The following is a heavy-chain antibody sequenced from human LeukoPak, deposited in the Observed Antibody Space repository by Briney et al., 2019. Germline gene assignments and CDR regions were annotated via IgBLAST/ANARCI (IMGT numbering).Heavy chain of an antibody. V-gene: IGHV3-30*18. D-gene: IGHD2-2*01. CDR3: AKEGASSAFDI. CDR2: ISYDGSNK. J-gene: IGHJ3*02. CDR1: GFTFSSYG. Sequence: GGSLRLSCAASGFTFSSYGMHWVRQAPGKGLEWVAVISYDGSNKYYADSVKGRFTISRDNSKNTLYLQMNSLRAEDTAVYYCAKEGASSAFDIWGQGTMVTVSS.